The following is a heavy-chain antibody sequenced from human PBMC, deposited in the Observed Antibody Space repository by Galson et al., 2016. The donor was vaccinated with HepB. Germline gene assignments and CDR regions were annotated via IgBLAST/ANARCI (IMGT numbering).Heavy chain of an antibody. CDR2: IGSTSSSI. V-gene: IGHV3-48*02. D-gene: IGHD2-2*02. CDR3: ARNKAALRYYYGMDV. Sequence: SLRLPCAASGFTFSTYGMNWVRQAPGKGLEWVSYIGSTSSSIYYADSVKGRFTISRDNAKNSLYLQMNSLRDEDTAVYFCARNKAALRYYYGMDVWGQGTTVTVSS. CDR1: GFTFSTYG. J-gene: IGHJ6*02.